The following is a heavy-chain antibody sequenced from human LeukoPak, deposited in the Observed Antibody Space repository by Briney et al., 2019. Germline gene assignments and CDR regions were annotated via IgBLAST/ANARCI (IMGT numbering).Heavy chain of an antibody. J-gene: IGHJ5*02. D-gene: IGHD3-10*01. CDR2: IIPIFGTA. V-gene: IGHV1-69*06. CDR1: GGTFSSYA. Sequence: SVKVSCKASGGTFSSYAISWVRQAPGQGLEWMGGIIPIFGTANYAQKFQGRVTITADKSTSTAYMELSSLRSEDTAVYYCARADVLLWFGELMNWFDPWGQGTLVTVSS. CDR3: ARADVLLWFGELMNWFDP.